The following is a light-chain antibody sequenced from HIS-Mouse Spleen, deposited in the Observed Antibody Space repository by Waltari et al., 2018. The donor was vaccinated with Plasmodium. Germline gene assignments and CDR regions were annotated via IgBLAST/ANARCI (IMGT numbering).Light chain of an antibody. CDR1: ALPKKY. CDR3: YSTDSSGNHRV. Sequence: SYELTQPPSVSVSPGQTARITCSGDALPKKYAYWYQHKSGQAPVLVIDEDSKRPSGVPERVSGSSSGTMATLTISGAQVEDEADYYCYSTDSSGNHRVFGGGTKLTVL. V-gene: IGLV3-10*01. J-gene: IGLJ3*02. CDR2: EDS.